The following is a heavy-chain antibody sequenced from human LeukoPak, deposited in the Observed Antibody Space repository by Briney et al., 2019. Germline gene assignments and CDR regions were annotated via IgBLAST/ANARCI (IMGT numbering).Heavy chain of an antibody. V-gene: IGHV1-46*01. CDR3: ARDGRGGDSSIWYTWFDP. D-gene: IGHD6-13*01. CDR1: GYTFTSYY. Sequence: ASVKVSCKASGYTFTSYYMHWVRQAPGQGLEWMGIINPSGGSTSYAQKFQGRVTMTRDTSTSTVYMELSSLRSEDTAVYYCARDGRGGDSSIWYTWFDPWGQGTLVTVSS. CDR2: INPSGGST. J-gene: IGHJ5*02.